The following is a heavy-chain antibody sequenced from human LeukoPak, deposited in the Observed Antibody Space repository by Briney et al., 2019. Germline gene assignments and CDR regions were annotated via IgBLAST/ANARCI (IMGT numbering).Heavy chain of an antibody. J-gene: IGHJ6*03. CDR2: ISAYNGNT. CDR3: ARERHSSTWYYYYYYMDV. Sequence: APVKVSCKASRYTFTSYGISWVRQAPGQGLEWMGWISAYNGNTNYAQKLQGRVTMTTDTSTSTAYMELRSLRSDDTAVYYCARERHSSTWYYYYYYMDVWGKGTTVTVSS. CDR1: RYTFTSYG. D-gene: IGHD6-13*01. V-gene: IGHV1-18*01.